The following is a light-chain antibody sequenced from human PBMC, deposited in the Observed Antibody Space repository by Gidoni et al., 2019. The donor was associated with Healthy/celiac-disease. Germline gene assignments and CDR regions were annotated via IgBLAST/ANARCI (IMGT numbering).Light chain of an antibody. V-gene: IGKV1-33*01. CDR1: QDISNY. Sequence: DIQMTHSPSSLSASVGDRVTITCQASQDISNYLNWYQQKPGKAPKLLLYDASNLETGVPSRYSGSGSGTDFTFTISSLQPEDIATYYCQQYDNLPLFGGGTKVEIK. J-gene: IGKJ4*01. CDR2: DAS. CDR3: QQYDNLPL.